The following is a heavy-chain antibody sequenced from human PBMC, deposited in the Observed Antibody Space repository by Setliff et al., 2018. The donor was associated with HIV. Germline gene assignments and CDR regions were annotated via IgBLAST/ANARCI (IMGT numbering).Heavy chain of an antibody. J-gene: IGHJ4*02. D-gene: IGHD4-17*01. V-gene: IGHV1-2*02. CDR3: ARDDHGDPFDY. Sequence: ASVKVSCKSSGYTFTGSFMHWVRQAPGQGPEWMGWINCNSGGTYYAQNFQGRVTMTRDTSFNTAYMELSRLRSDDTAVYYCARDDHGDPFDYWGQGTLVTSPQ. CDR2: INCNSGGT. CDR1: GYTFTGSF.